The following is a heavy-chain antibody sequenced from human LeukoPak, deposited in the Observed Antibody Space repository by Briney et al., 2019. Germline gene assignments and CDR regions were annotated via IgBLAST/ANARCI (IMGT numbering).Heavy chain of an antibody. CDR2: IRYDGSNK. J-gene: IGHJ4*02. CDR3: AKDRRFLSNYHDSGAYLDY. CDR1: GFTFSTYG. Sequence: GGSLRLSCAASGFTFSTYGIHWVRQAPGKGLEWMTFIRYDGSNKYYADSVKGRFTVSRDNSKNTLYLQMNSLRAEDTAVYYCAKDRRFLSNYHDSGAYLDYWGQGTLVTVSS. D-gene: IGHD3-22*01. V-gene: IGHV3-30*02.